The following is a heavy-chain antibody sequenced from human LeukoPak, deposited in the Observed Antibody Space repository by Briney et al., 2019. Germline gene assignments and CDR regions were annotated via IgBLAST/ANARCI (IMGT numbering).Heavy chain of an antibody. V-gene: IGHV3-23*01. Sequence: SGGSLRLSCAASGFTFSSYAMSWVRQAPGKGLEWVSAISGSGGSTYYADSVKGRFTISRDNSKNTLFLQMNSLRAEDTAVYYCARDREGSSSWDYWGQGTLVTVSS. D-gene: IGHD6-13*01. CDR1: GFTFSSYA. J-gene: IGHJ4*02. CDR3: ARDREGSSSWDY. CDR2: ISGSGGST.